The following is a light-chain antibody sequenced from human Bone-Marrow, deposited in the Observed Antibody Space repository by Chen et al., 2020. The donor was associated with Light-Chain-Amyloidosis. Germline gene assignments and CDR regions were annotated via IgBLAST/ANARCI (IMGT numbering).Light chain of an antibody. CDR1: NIGATS. V-gene: IGLV3-21*02. J-gene: IGLJ3*02. CDR2: DDS. CDR3: QVWDRSSDRPV. Sequence: SSVLTQPSSVSAAPGQTATNACVGNNIGATSVHWYQQTPGQAPLLVVYDDSDRPSGIPERLSGSNSGNTATLTISRVEAGDEADYYCQVWDRSSDRPVFGGGTKLTVL.